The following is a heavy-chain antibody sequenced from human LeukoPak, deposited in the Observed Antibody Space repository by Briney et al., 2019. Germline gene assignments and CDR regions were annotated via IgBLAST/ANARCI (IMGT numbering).Heavy chain of an antibody. J-gene: IGHJ4*02. CDR3: ARGAGKAIAAAPYPFDY. V-gene: IGHV4-34*01. CDR1: GGSFSGYY. D-gene: IGHD6-13*01. CDR2: INYSGST. Sequence: SETLSLTCAVYGGSFSGYYWSWIRQPPGKGLEWIGEINYSGSTNYNPSLKSRVTISVDTSKNQFSLKLSSVTAADTAVYYCARGAGKAIAAAPYPFDYWGQGTLVTVSS.